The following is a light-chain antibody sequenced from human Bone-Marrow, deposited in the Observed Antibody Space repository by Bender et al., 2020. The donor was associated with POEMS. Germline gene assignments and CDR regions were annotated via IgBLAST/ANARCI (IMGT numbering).Light chain of an antibody. Sequence: SVLTQPPSVSDAPGQRVTISCTGSSSNIGAGYDVHWYQQVPGTAPKLLIYGNNNRPSGVPDRFSGSSSGDERYLTISSLQSEDEADYYCQTWGGGIRVFGGGTKLTVL. V-gene: IGLV1-40*01. CDR2: GNN. CDR1: SSNIGAGYD. J-gene: IGLJ3*02. CDR3: QTWGGGIRV.